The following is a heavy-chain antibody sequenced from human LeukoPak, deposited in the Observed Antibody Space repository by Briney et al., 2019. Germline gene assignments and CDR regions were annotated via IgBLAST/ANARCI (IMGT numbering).Heavy chain of an antibody. D-gene: IGHD2-2*02. CDR1: GFTFSSYA. Sequence: GGSLRLSCAASGFTFSSYAMSWVRQAPGKGLEWVSAISGSGGSTYYADSVKGRFTISRDNSKNTLYLQMNNLRAEDTAVYYCAKAGACISTSCYTGPGYWGQGTLVTVSS. J-gene: IGHJ4*02. CDR2: ISGSGGST. CDR3: AKAGACISTSCYTGPGY. V-gene: IGHV3-23*01.